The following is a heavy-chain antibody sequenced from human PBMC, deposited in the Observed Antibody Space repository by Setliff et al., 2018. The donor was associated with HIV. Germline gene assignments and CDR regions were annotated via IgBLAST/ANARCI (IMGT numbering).Heavy chain of an antibody. CDR1: GGSISTYY. CDR2: IYFTGSS. V-gene: IGHV4-59*01. J-gene: IGHJ3*01. CDR3: ARVQMAYTAFDV. Sequence: SETLSLTCTVSGGSISTYYWSWIRQPPGKGLEWIGSIYFTGSSDNNPSLKSRVTLSVDTSKHQFSLKLSSVTAADTAVYYCARVQMAYTAFDVWGQGTMVTVSS. D-gene: IGHD4-4*01.